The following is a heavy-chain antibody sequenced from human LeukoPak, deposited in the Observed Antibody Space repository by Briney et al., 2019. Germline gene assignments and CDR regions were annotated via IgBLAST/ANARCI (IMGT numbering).Heavy chain of an antibody. CDR2: ISHSENA. V-gene: IGHV4-59*08. CDR3: ARQVARDYRVALDY. Sequence: SETLSLTCTVSGGPINVYYWSWIRQPPGKGLEWIGYISHSENANYNPSLKSRVTVSLDTSQNQFSLRLSSVTAADTAVYYCARQVARDYRVALDYWGQGILVTVSS. CDR1: GGPINVYY. J-gene: IGHJ4*02. D-gene: IGHD4/OR15-4a*01.